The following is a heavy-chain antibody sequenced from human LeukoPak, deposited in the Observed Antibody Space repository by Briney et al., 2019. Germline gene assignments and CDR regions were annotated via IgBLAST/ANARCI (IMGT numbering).Heavy chain of an antibody. Sequence: SETLSLTRTVSGGSISSSSYYWGWIRQPPGKGLEWIGSIYYSGSTYYNPSLKSRVTISVDTSKNQFSLKLSSVTAADTAVYYCARDSLIYDYVWGSYRFGFDYWGQGTLVTVSS. D-gene: IGHD3-16*02. CDR2: IYYSGST. J-gene: IGHJ4*02. V-gene: IGHV4-39*02. CDR3: ARDSLIYDYVWGSYRFGFDY. CDR1: GGSISSSSYY.